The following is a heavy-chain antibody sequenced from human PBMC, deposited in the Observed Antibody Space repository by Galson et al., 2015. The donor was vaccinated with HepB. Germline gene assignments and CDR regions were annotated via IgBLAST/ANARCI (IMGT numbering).Heavy chain of an antibody. CDR2: ISYDGSNK. D-gene: IGHD6-13*01. CDR3: AKVGGGAAESKGPYFDY. V-gene: IGHV3-30*04. J-gene: IGHJ4*02. CDR1: GFTFSSYA. Sequence: SLRLSCAASGFTFSSYAMHWVRQAPGKGLEWVAVISYDGSNKYYADSVKGRFTISRDNSKNTLYLQMNSLRAEDTAVYYCAKVGGGAAESKGPYFDYWGQGTLVTVSS.